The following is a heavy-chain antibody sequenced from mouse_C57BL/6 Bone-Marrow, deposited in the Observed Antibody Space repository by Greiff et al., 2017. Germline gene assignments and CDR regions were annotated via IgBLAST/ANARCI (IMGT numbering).Heavy chain of an antibody. CDR2: IYPGDGDT. CDR3: SRSERDSPWFAY. J-gene: IGHJ3*01. V-gene: IGHV1-82*01. CDR1: GYAFSSSW. Sequence: QVQLQQSGPELVKPGASVKISCKASGYAFSSSWMNWVKQRPGKGLEWIGRIYPGDGDTNYNGKFKGKATLTADKSSSTAYMQLSSLTSDDSAVYFCSRSERDSPWFAYWGQGTLVTVSA.